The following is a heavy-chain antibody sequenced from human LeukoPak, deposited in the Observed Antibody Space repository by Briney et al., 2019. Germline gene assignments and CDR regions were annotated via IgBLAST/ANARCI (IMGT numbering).Heavy chain of an antibody. V-gene: IGHV4-39*07. CDR3: ARGGVVPAATDFDY. CDR2: IYYSGST. D-gene: IGHD2-2*01. J-gene: IGHJ4*02. CDR1: GGSISSSSYY. Sequence: SETLSLTCIVSGGSISSSSYYWGWIRQPPGKGLEWIGSIYYSGSTYYNPSLKSRVTISVDTSKNQFSLKLSSVTAADTAVYYCARGGVVPAATDFDYWGQGTLVTVSS.